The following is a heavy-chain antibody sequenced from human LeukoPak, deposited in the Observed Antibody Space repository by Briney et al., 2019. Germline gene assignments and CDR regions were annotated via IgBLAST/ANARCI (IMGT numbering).Heavy chain of an antibody. CDR1: GGTFSSYA. V-gene: IGHV1-69*05. Sequence: ASVKVSCKASGGTFSSYAISWVRQAPGQGLEWMGGIIPIFGTANYAQKFQGRVTITTDESTSTAYMELSSLRSEDTAVYYCARVAGYYYGSGRNYMDVWGKGTTVTVSS. J-gene: IGHJ6*03. CDR2: IIPIFGTA. D-gene: IGHD3-10*01. CDR3: ARVAGYYYGSGRNYMDV.